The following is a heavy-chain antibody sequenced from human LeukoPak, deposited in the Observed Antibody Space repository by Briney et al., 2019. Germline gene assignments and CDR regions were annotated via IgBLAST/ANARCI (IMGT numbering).Heavy chain of an antibody. D-gene: IGHD6-19*01. CDR2: IWYDGSNK. Sequence: SGRSLRPSCAASGFTFRNHGMHWVRQAPGKGLEWVAVIWYDGSNKYYADSVKGRFTVSRDNSKNTLYLQMNSLRAEDTAVYYCARDRSVDYFDYWGQGILVTVSS. CDR1: GFTFRNHG. J-gene: IGHJ4*02. V-gene: IGHV3-33*01. CDR3: ARDRSVDYFDY.